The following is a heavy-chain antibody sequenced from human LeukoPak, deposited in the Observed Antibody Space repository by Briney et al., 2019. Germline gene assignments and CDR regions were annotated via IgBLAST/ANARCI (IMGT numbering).Heavy chain of an antibody. CDR2: INAGNGNT. CDR3: ARVGSYCTNDICHDF. V-gene: IGHV1-3*01. J-gene: IGHJ4*02. CDR1: GYTFTSYA. Sequence: ASVKVSCKASGYTFTSYAMHWVRQAPGQRLEWMGWINAGNGNTKYSQKFKGRVTMTTDTSTTTAYMELRSLRTDDTAVYYCARVGSYCTNDICHDFWGQGTLVTVSS. D-gene: IGHD2-8*01.